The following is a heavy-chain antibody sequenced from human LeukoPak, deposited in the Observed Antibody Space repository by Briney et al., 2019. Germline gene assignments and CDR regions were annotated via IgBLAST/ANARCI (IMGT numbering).Heavy chain of an antibody. CDR1: GFDFSDES. Sequence: GGSLRLSCAASGFDFSDESMNWVRQAPGKGLEWISYINSRSSTIYYADSVKGRFTSSRDNGKNSLYLQMNSLRAEDTAVYYCAREGPRGNSQFDYWGRGTLVTVSS. D-gene: IGHD2/OR15-2a*01. V-gene: IGHV3-48*01. CDR3: AREGPRGNSQFDY. CDR2: INSRSSTI. J-gene: IGHJ4*02.